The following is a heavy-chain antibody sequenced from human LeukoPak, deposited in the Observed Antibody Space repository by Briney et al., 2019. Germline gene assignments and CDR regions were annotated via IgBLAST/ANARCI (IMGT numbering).Heavy chain of an antibody. CDR3: ARSTLEYYYYYGMDV. CDR1: GFTFSSYA. J-gene: IGHJ6*02. D-gene: IGHD5/OR15-5a*01. CDR2: ISSNGGST. Sequence: GWSLRLSCAASGFTFSSYAMHWVRQAPGKGLEYVSAISSNGGSTYYANSVKGRFTISRDNSKNTLYLQMGSLRAEDMAVYYCARSTLEYYYYYGMDVWGQGTTVTVSS. V-gene: IGHV3-64*01.